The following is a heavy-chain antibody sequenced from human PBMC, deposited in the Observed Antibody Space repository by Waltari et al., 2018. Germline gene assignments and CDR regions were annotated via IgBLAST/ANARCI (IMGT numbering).Heavy chain of an antibody. CDR2: ISDGGGII. CDR3: ARGSGVDY. Sequence: EVQLLESGGGLVQPGGSLRRSCAASGFTFSTYVMNWVRQAPGKGLEWVSSISDGGGIINYADSVKGRFTISRDNSKNTLYLQMNSLRAEDTAVYYCARGSGVDYWGQGTLVTISS. D-gene: IGHD7-27*01. CDR1: GFTFSTYV. J-gene: IGHJ4*02. V-gene: IGHV3-23*01.